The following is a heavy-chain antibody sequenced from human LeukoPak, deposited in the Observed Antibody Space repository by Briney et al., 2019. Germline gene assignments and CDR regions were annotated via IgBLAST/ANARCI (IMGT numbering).Heavy chain of an antibody. Sequence: GGSLRLSCAASGFTFNTYTMNWVRQAPGKGLEWVSYISGSSGIIDYADSVRGRFTISRDNAKNSLYLQMNSLRAEDTAVYYCARGNVYYYGMDVWGQGTTVTVSS. CDR2: ISGSSGII. V-gene: IGHV3-48*01. J-gene: IGHJ6*02. D-gene: IGHD4-11*01. CDR1: GFTFNTYT. CDR3: ARGNVYYYGMDV.